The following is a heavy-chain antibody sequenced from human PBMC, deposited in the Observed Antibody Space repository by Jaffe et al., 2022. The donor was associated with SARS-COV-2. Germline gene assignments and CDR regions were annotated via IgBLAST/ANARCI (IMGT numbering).Heavy chain of an antibody. V-gene: IGHV3-15*01. CDR2: IKSKTDGGTT. CDR1: GFTFSNAW. CDR3: TTEAAMLRFLEWYNY. J-gene: IGHJ4*02. D-gene: IGHD3-3*01. Sequence: EVQLVESGGGLVKPGGSLRLSCAASGFTFSNAWMSWVRQAPGKGLEWVGRIKSKTDGGTTDYAAPVKGRFTISRDDSKNTLYLQMNSLKTEDTAVYYCTTEAAMLRFLEWYNYWGQGTLVTVSS.